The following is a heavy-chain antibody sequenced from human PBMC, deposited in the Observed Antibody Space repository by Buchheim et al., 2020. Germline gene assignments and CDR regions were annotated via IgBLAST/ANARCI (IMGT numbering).Heavy chain of an antibody. CDR2: INTTGSSI. V-gene: IGHV3-74*03. CDR1: GFSITSSS. CDR3: TRGGVSYGMDV. Sequence: EVQLVESGGGLVQPGGSLRLSCAASGFSITSSSMIWVRHAPGKGLMWVSQINTTGSSISYADSVKGRFTMSRDNAKNSLYLQMNSLRDEDTSVDYCTRGGVSYGMDVWGQGTT. J-gene: IGHJ6*02. D-gene: IGHD2-8*01.